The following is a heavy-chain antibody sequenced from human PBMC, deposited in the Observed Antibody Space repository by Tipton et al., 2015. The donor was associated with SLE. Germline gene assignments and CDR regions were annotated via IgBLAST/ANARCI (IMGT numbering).Heavy chain of an antibody. D-gene: IGHD3-22*01. CDR3: ARHYYDGSAYKGYFQH. CDR2: IYDRGS. Sequence: TLSLTCTVSGGSISSYYWSWIRQPPGKGLEWIGYIYDRGSNYNPSLKSRVTISVDTSKNQFSLKLSSVTAADTAVYHCARHYYDGSAYKGYFQHWGQGTLVTVSS. J-gene: IGHJ1*01. V-gene: IGHV4-59*08. CDR1: GGSISSYY.